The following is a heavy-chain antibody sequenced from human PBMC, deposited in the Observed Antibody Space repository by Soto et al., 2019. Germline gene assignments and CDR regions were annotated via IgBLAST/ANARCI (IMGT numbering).Heavy chain of an antibody. J-gene: IGHJ6*02. Sequence: SGPTLVNPTQTLTLTCTFSGFSLSTSGMCVSWIRQPPGKALEWLALIDWDDDKYYSTSLKTRLTISKDTSKNQVVLTMTNMDPVDTATYYCARIPTYCGGDCYLYYYYGMDVCGQGTTVTVSS. D-gene: IGHD2-21*02. CDR1: GFSLSTSGMC. V-gene: IGHV2-70*01. CDR3: ARIPTYCGGDCYLYYYYGMDV. CDR2: IDWDDDK.